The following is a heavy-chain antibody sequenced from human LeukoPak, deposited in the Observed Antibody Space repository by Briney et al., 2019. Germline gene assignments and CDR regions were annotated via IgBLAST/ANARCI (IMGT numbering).Heavy chain of an antibody. CDR3: ASAREYCGSAECYEYFQH. D-gene: IGHD2-21*01. CDR2: ISSSGDTI. Sequence: GGSPRLSCAASGFTFSRYEMNWVRQAPGKGLEWVSYISSSGDTIYYADSVNGRFTISRDSSRNTLFLQMTSLRAEDTALYYCASAREYCGSAECYEYFQHWGQGTLVTVSS. CDR1: GFTFSRYE. J-gene: IGHJ1*01. V-gene: IGHV3-48*03.